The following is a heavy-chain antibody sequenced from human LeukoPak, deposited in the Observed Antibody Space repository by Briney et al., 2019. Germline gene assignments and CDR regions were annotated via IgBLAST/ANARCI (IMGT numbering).Heavy chain of an antibody. Sequence: SETLSLTCAVSGCSISSGYYWGWIRQPPGKGLEWIGSIYHSGSTYYNPSLKSRVTISVDTSKNQFSLKLSSVTAADTAVYYCARKAAAGDFDYWGQGTLVTVSS. CDR3: ARKAAAGDFDY. V-gene: IGHV4-38-2*01. J-gene: IGHJ4*02. D-gene: IGHD6-13*01. CDR2: IYHSGST. CDR1: GCSISSGYY.